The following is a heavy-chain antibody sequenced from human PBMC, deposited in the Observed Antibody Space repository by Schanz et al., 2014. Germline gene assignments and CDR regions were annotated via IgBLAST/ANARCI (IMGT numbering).Heavy chain of an antibody. CDR3: ARGRTFDY. CDR1: GGTFSSDT. CDR2: IIPILGIA. Sequence: QVHLVQSGAEVKKPGSSVKVSCKASGGTFSSDTFSWVRQAPGQGLEWMGRIIPILGIANYAQNFQGRVTITADKSTSTAYMELTSLRSEDTAVYYCARGRTFDYWGQGTLVTVSS. V-gene: IGHV1-69*02. J-gene: IGHJ4*02.